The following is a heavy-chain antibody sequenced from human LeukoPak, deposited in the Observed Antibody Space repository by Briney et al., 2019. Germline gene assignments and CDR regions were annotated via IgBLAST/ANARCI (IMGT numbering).Heavy chain of an antibody. Sequence: SETLSLTCTVSVGSMSSYYWSWIRQPPRKGLEWSGYIYYSGSTNYNPSLKSRVTISVDTSKNQFSLKLSSVTAADTAVYYCARTYYYGSGSYYPFDYWGQGTLVTVSS. V-gene: IGHV4-59*01. CDR2: IYYSGST. D-gene: IGHD3-10*01. CDR3: ARTYYYGSGSYYPFDY. CDR1: VGSMSSYY. J-gene: IGHJ4*02.